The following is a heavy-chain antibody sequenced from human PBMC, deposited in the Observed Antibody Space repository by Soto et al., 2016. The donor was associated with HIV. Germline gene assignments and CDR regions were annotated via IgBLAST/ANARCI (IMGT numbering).Heavy chain of an antibody. CDR2: INPNSGGT. CDR3: ARVGYDWNDAGAFDI. Sequence: QMQLVQSGAEVKKPGASVKVSCKASGYTFTGYYMHWVRQAPGQGLEWMGWINPNSGGTNYAQKFQGRVTMTRDTSISTAYMELSRLRSDDTAVYYCARVGYDWNDAGAFDIWGQGTMVTVSS. D-gene: IGHD1-1*01. J-gene: IGHJ3*02. V-gene: IGHV1-2*02. CDR1: GYTFTGYY.